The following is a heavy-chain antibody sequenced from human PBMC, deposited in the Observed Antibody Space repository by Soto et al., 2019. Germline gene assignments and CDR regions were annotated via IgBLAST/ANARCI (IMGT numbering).Heavy chain of an antibody. Sequence: PGGSLTLSCAASGFTFSGYNMNWVRQAPGKGLEWVSYISSDGSVKYYADSVKGRFTISRDNPKNSLYLQMNSLRAEDTAVYYCTTDMTTVTDYGMDVWGQGTTVTVSS. V-gene: IGHV3-48*01. D-gene: IGHD4-4*01. CDR1: GFTFSGYN. CDR2: ISSDGSVK. J-gene: IGHJ6*02. CDR3: TTDMTTVTDYGMDV.